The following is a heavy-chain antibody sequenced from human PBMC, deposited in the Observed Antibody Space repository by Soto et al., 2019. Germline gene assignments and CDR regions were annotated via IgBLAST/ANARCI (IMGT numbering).Heavy chain of an antibody. CDR1: GFTFNIYA. J-gene: IGHJ4*02. CDR2: ISGSGGSS. V-gene: IGHV3-23*01. CDR3: ARGDDILSGLILGY. D-gene: IGHD3-9*01. Sequence: EVQLLESGGALVQPGGSLRLSCAASGFTFNIYAINWVRQAPGRGLEWVSAISGSGGSSYYADSVKGRFTVSRDNSWNMLSLQMNSLRAEDTAVYYCARGDDILSGLILGYWGQGTLVTVSS.